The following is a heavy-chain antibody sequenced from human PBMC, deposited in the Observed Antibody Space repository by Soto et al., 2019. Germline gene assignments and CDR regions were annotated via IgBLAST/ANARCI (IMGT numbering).Heavy chain of an antibody. CDR1: GDTFSSYT. J-gene: IGHJ6*02. CDR2: IIPVLGVT. CDR3: ARRRYFGLHSSTLYYYVINV. D-gene: IGHD3-9*01. V-gene: IGHV1-69*02. Sequence: QVQLVQSGPEVKKPGSSVRISCRSGGDTFSSYTVSWVRQTPGQGLEWMGRIIPVLGVTNYSRKFNGRMTITADKSKTTPHTALRHLKSENTARFYCARRRYFGLHSSTLYYYVINVLDQATSVIVSS.